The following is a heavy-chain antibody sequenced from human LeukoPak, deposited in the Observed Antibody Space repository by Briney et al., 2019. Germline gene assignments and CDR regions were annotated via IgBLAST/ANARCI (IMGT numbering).Heavy chain of an antibody. Sequence: GGSLRLSCAASGCTFDDYAMHWVRQAPGKGLEWVSGISWNSGGIGYADSVKGRFTISRDNAKNSLYLQMNSLRAEDTALYYCAKAKKGDYYDSSGLHYWGQGTLVTVSS. V-gene: IGHV3-9*01. CDR3: AKAKKGDYYDSSGLHY. CDR2: ISWNSGGI. J-gene: IGHJ4*02. D-gene: IGHD3-22*01. CDR1: GCTFDDYA.